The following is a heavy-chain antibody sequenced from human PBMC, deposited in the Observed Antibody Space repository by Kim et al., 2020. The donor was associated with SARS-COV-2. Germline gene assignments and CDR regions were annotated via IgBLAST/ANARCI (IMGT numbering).Heavy chain of an antibody. V-gene: IGHV4-31*03. CDR1: GGSISSGGYY. CDR3: ARDRKSDDCGEVHWFDP. J-gene: IGHJ5*02. CDR2: IYYSGST. D-gene: IGHD4-17*01. Sequence: SETLSLTCTVSGGSISSGGYYWSWIRQHPGKGLEWIGYIYYSGSTYYNPSLKSRVTISVDTSKNQFSLKLSSVTAADTAVYYCARDRKSDDCGEVHWFDPWGQGTLVTVSS.